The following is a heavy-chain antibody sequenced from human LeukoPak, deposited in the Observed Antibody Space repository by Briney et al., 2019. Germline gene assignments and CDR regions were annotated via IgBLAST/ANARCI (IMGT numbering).Heavy chain of an antibody. V-gene: IGHV4-39*01. D-gene: IGHD1-26*01. CDR1: GGSISSSSYY. Sequence: SETLSLTCTVSGGSISSSSYYWGWIRQPPGKGLEWIGSIYYIGSTYYNPSLKSRVTISVDTSRNQFSLKMSFVPAADTAVYYCANGLNPPHTVGADDGFDPWGQGTLVTVSS. CDR3: ANGLNPPHTVGADDGFDP. J-gene: IGHJ5*02. CDR2: IYYIGST.